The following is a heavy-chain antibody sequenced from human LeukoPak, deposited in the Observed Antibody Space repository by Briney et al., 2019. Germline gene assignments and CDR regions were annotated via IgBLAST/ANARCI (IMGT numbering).Heavy chain of an antibody. D-gene: IGHD4-17*01. V-gene: IGHV4-39*07. CDR2: IYYSGST. CDR3: ARSMTTVTTISY. Sequence: SETLSLTCTVSGGSISSSSYYWGWIRQPPGKGLEWIGSIYYSGSTYYNPSLKSRVTISVDTSKNQFSLKLSSVTAADTAVYYCARSMTTVTTISYWGQGTLVTVSS. J-gene: IGHJ4*02. CDR1: GGSISSSSYY.